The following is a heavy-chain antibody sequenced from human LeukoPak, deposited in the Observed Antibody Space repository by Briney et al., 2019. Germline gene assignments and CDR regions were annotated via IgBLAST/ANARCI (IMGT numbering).Heavy chain of an antibody. CDR2: ISSGDSIM. Sequence: GGSLRLSCAVSGFTFSDYYMSWIRQAPGKGLEWVSYISSGDSIMYYADSVKGRFTITRDNAKNSLSLQMNSLRVEDTAVYYCVRAIAAAASYWGQGTLVTVSS. CDR3: VRAIAAAASY. J-gene: IGHJ4*02. D-gene: IGHD6-13*01. CDR1: GFTFSDYY. V-gene: IGHV3-11*04.